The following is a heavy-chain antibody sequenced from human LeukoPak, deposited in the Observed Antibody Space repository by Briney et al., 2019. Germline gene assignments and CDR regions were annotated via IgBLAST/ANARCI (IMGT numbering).Heavy chain of an antibody. V-gene: IGHV3-11*01. CDR2: ISSSGSTI. D-gene: IGHD3-22*01. CDR1: GFTFSDYY. J-gene: IGHJ5*02. Sequence: GGSLRLSCAASGFTFSDYYMSWIRQAPGKGLEWVSYISSSGSTIFYADSVKGRFTISRDNAKNSLYLQMNSLRAEDTAVYYCARDPYYYDSSGYLPWGQGTLVTVSS. CDR3: ARDPYYYDSSGYLP.